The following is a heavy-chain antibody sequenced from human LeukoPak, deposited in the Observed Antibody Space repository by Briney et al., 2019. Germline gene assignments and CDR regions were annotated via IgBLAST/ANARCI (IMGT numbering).Heavy chain of an antibody. CDR1: GFTFSSYG. CDR3: AKDADYYDSSGYYPHYFDY. Sequence: GGSLRLSCAASGFTFSSYGMHWVRQAPGKGLEWVAVISYDGSNKYYADSVKGRFTISRDNSKNTLYLQMNSLRAEDTAVYYCAKDADYYDSSGYYPHYFDYWGQGTLVTVSS. V-gene: IGHV3-30*18. J-gene: IGHJ4*02. CDR2: ISYDGSNK. D-gene: IGHD3-22*01.